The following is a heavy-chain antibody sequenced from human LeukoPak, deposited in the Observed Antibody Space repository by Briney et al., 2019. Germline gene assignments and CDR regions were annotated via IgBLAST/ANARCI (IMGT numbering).Heavy chain of an antibody. CDR1: GGSFSGYY. V-gene: IGHV4-34*01. J-gene: IGHJ6*02. CDR2: INHSGST. D-gene: IGHD3-10*01. Sequence: PSETLSLTCAVYGGSFSGYYWSWIRQPPGKGLEWIGEINHSGSTNYNPSLKSRVTISVDTSKNQFSLKLSSVTAADTAVYYCARDRTSVLLWFGEQYYYYGMDVWGQGTTVTVSS. CDR3: ARDRTSVLLWFGEQYYYYGMDV.